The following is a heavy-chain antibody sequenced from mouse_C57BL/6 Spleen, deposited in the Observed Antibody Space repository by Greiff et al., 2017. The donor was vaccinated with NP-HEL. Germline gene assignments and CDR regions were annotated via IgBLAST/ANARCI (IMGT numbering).Heavy chain of an antibody. D-gene: IGHD2-2*01. CDR1: GFTFSSYA. Sequence: EVKLMESGGGLVKPGGSLKLSCAASGFTFSSYAMSWVRQTPEKRLEWVATISDGGSYTYYPDNVKGRFTISRDNAKNNLYLQMSHLKSEDTAMYYCASYGYGFAYWGQGTLVTVSA. V-gene: IGHV5-4*03. J-gene: IGHJ3*01. CDR3: ASYGYGFAY. CDR2: ISDGGSYT.